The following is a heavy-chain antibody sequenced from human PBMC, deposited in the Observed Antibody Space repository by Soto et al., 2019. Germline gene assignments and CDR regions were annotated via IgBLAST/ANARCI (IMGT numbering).Heavy chain of an antibody. CDR2: INESGST. D-gene: IGHD1-1*01. CDR1: GQSFSGHS. J-gene: IGHJ4*02. CDR3: ARGSGIVALPGELEDANYDY. Sequence: QVQLQQWGAGLVKPSETLSLSCAVYGQSFSGHSWAWIRQPPGQGLEWIGEINESGSTYYNPSLKSRVTISTDTSKNQFSLKLSSVSAADTAAYFCARGSGIVALPGELEDANYDYWGQGTLVNVSS. V-gene: IGHV4-34*01.